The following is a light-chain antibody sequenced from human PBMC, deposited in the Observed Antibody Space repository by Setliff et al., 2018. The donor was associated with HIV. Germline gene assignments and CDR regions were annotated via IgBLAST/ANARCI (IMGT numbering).Light chain of an antibody. CDR3: QSYDSSLSGYV. CDR2: GNS. J-gene: IGLJ1*01. V-gene: IGLV1-40*01. CDR1: SSNIGACYD. Sequence: QSVLTQPPSVSGAPGQRVTISCTGSSSNIGACYDVHWYQQFPGTAPKLLIFGNSNRPSGVSDRFSGSKSGTSASLAITGLQAEDEADYYCQSYDSSLSGYVFGTGTKVTVL.